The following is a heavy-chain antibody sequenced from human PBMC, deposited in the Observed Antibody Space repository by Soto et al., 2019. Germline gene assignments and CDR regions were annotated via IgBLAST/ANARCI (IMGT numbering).Heavy chain of an antibody. CDR3: APGSCFGADCYPNPYFDF. D-gene: IGHD2-21*02. Sequence: QITLKESGPTLVKPTQTLTLTCTFSGFSLSTTEEGVGWIRQPPGKAPEWLALIYWDDDKRYSPSLKTRLTITKDTSKNQVVLTVTNVDPVDTATYSCAPGSCFGADCYPNPYFDFWGQGILVTVSS. V-gene: IGHV2-5*02. CDR1: GFSLSTTEEG. CDR2: IYWDDDK. J-gene: IGHJ4*02.